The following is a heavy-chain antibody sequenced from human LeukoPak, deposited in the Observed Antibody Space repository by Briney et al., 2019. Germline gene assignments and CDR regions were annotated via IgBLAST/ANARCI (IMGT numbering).Heavy chain of an antibody. V-gene: IGHV4-30-2*01. D-gene: IGHD6-13*01. CDR2: IYHSGST. Sequence: SQTLSLTCTVSGGSISSGGYYWSWIRQPPGKGLEWIGYIYHSGSTYYNPSLKSRVTISVDRSKNQFSLKLSSVTAADTAVYYCARKGQTAGILFDYWGQGTLVTVSS. J-gene: IGHJ4*02. CDR3: ARKGQTAGILFDY. CDR1: GGSISSGGYY.